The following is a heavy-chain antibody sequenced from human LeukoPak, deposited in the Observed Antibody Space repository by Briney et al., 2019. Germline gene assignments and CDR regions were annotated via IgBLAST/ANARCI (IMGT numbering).Heavy chain of an antibody. CDR2: ISGCGGST. CDR3: AKAVGY. Sequence: GGSLRLSCAASGFTFSSYAMSWVPQAPGEGVVWVSAISGCGGSTYYADSVKGRFTISRDNSKNTLYLQMNSVRAEDTALYYCAKAVGYWGQGTLVTVSS. CDR1: GFTFSSYA. J-gene: IGHJ4*02. V-gene: IGHV3-23*01.